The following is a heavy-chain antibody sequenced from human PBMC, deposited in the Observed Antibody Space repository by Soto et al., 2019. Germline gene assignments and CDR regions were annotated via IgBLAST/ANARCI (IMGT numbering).Heavy chain of an antibody. Sequence: TLSLTGTVSGGSISSYQWSWIRQPAGKGLEWIGRIYTSGSTNYNPSLKSRVTMSVDTSKKQFSLKLSSVTAADTAVYYCAGDGSWSSGMDVWGQGTTVTVSS. CDR1: GGSISSYQ. CDR3: AGDGSWSSGMDV. D-gene: IGHD6-13*01. J-gene: IGHJ6*02. V-gene: IGHV4-4*07. CDR2: IYTSGST.